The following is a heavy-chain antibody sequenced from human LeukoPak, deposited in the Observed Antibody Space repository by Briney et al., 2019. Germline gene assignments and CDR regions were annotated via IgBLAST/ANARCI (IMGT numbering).Heavy chain of an antibody. CDR3: ARGVTRYCSSTSCYYFDY. CDR2: IWYDGSNK. CDR1: GFTFSSSA. Sequence: GGSLRLSCAASGFTFSSSAMSWVRQAPGKGLEWVAVIWYDGSNKYYADSVKGRFTISRDNSKNTLYLQMNSLRAEDTAVYYCARGVTRYCSSTSCYYFDYWGQGTLVTVSS. V-gene: IGHV3-33*08. D-gene: IGHD2-2*01. J-gene: IGHJ4*02.